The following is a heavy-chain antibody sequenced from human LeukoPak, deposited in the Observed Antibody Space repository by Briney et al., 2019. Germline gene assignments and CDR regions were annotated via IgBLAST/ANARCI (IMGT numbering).Heavy chain of an antibody. J-gene: IGHJ6*03. V-gene: IGHV3-23*01. CDR3: AKAKVAGAPLYYYYMDV. Sequence: PGGSLRLSCADSGFTFSSYAMRWVRQAPGKGLEWVSAISGSGGSTYYADSAKGRFTISRDNSKNTLYLQLNSLRAEDTAVYYCAKAKVAGAPLYYYYMDVWGKGTTVTVSS. CDR1: GFTFSSYA. CDR2: ISGSGGST. D-gene: IGHD7-27*01.